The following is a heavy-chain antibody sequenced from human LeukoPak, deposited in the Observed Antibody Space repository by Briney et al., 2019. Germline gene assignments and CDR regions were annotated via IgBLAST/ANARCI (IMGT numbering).Heavy chain of an antibody. CDR2: IYYSGTT. Sequence: SETLSLTSTVSGGSISSYYWSWIRQPPGKGLEWIGYIYYSGTTNYNPSLKSRVTISVDTSKNQFSLKLSSVTAADTTVYYCAGDLQYSSSWFSYWGQGTLATVSS. CDR3: AGDLQYSSSWFSY. D-gene: IGHD6-6*01. CDR1: GGSISSYY. V-gene: IGHV4-59*01. J-gene: IGHJ4*02.